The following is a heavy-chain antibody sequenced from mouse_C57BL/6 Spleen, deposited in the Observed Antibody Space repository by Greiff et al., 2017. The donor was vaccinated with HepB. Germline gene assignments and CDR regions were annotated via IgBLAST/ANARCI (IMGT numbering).Heavy chain of an antibody. CDR1: GYSITSGYY. V-gene: IGHV3-6*01. J-gene: IGHJ2*01. D-gene: IGHD2-5*01. CDR2: ISYDGSN. CDR3: ARADYYSNYVFDY. Sequence: EVKLQESGPGLVKPSQSLSLTCSVTGYSITSGYYWNWIRQFPGNKLEWMGYISYDGSNNYNPSLKNRISITRDTSKNQFFLKLNSVTTEDTATYYCARADYYSNYVFDYWGQGTTLTVSS.